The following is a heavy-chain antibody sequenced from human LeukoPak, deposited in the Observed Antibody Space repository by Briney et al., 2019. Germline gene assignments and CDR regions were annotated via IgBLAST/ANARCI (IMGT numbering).Heavy chain of an antibody. J-gene: IGHJ5*02. CDR1: GFTFSSYG. CDR3: ATFGGIMFDP. V-gene: IGHV3-21*01. CDR2: ISSSSSYI. Sequence: GGSLRLSCAASGFTFSSYGMNWVRQAPGKGLEWVSSISSSSSYIYYADSVKGRFTISRDNAKNSLYLQMNSLRAEDTAVYYCATFGGIMFDPWGQGTLVTVSS. D-gene: IGHD3-10*01.